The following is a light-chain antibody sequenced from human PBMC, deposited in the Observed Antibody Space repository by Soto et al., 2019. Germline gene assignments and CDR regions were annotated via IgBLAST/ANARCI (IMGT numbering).Light chain of an antibody. J-gene: IGKJ4*01. CDR3: QQYNEWPLT. V-gene: IGKV3-15*01. CDR2: GAS. Sequence: EIVMTQSPATLSVSPGERATLSCRASQSVSSDLAWYQQKPGQAPRLLIYGASTRATGIPATFSGSGSGTEFTVTITSLQSEDFAVYYCQQYNEWPLTFGGGTKVDIK. CDR1: QSVSSD.